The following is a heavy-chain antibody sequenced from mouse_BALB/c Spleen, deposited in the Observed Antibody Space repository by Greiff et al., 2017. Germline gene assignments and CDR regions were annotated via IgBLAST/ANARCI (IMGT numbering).Heavy chain of an antibody. CDR3: ARDGYEGGDLY. J-gene: IGHJ3*01. V-gene: IGHV14-3*02. CDR2: IDPANGNT. D-gene: IGHD2-2*01. CDR1: GFNIKDTY. Sequence: VQLKESGAELVKPGASVKLSCTASGFNIKDTYMHWVKQRPEQGLEWIGRIDPANGNTKYDPKFQGKATITADTSSNTAYLQLSSLTSEDTAVYYCARDGYEGGDLYWGQGTLVTVSA.